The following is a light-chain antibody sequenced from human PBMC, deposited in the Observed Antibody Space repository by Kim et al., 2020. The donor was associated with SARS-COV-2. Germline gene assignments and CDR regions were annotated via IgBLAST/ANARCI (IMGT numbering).Light chain of an antibody. Sequence: ELTQPPSASGTPGQRVTISCSGSSSNIGSNYVYWYQQLPGTAPKLLIYSNNQRPSGVPDRFSGSKSGTSASLAISGLRSEDEADYYCAAWDDSLSAHYVFGTGTKVTVL. CDR2: SNN. V-gene: IGLV1-47*02. CDR1: SSNIGSNY. J-gene: IGLJ1*01. CDR3: AAWDDSLSAHYV.